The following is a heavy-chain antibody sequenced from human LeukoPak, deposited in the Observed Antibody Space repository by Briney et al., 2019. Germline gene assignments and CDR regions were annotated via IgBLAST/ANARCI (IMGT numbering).Heavy chain of an antibody. CDR1: GGTFSSYA. CDR2: INPNSGGT. V-gene: IGHV1-2*02. CDR3: AREREYQLLNYYYYYMDV. Sequence: GASVKVSCKASGGTFSSYAISWVRQAPGQGLEWVGWINPNSGGTNYAQRFQGRVTMTRDTSISTAYMELSRLRSDDTAVYYCAREREYQLLNYYYYYMDVWGKGATVTVSS. J-gene: IGHJ6*03. D-gene: IGHD2-2*01.